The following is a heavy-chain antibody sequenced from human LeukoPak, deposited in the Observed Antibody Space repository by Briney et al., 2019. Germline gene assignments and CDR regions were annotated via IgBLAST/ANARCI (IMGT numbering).Heavy chain of an antibody. CDR2: IYYSGST. CDR1: GGSISSYY. Sequence: SETLSLTCPVSGGSISSYYWSWIRQPPGKGLEWIGYIYYSGSTNYNPSLKRRVTISVDTSKNQFSLKLSSVTAADTAVYYCARQGDAVAGREHFDYWGQGTLVTVSS. D-gene: IGHD6-19*01. CDR3: ARQGDAVAGREHFDY. J-gene: IGHJ4*02. V-gene: IGHV4-59*08.